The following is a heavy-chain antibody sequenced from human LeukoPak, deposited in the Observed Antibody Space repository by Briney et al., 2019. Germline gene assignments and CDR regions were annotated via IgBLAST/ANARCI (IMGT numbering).Heavy chain of an antibody. J-gene: IGHJ2*01. CDR3: ARDRKDVRWLQPLGYFDL. CDR2: IYHSGST. D-gene: IGHD5-24*01. CDR1: GSSISSSNW. V-gene: IGHV4-4*02. Sequence: SETLSLTCAVSGSSISSSNWWSWVRQPPGKGLEWIGEIYHSGSTNYNPSLKSRVTISVDKSKNQFSLKLSSVTAADTAVYYCARDRKDVRWLQPLGYFDLWGRGTLVTVSS.